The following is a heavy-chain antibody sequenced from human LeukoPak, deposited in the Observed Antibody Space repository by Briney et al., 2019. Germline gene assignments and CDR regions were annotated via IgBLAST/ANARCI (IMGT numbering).Heavy chain of an antibody. CDR1: GYSFTNYW. Sequence: GESLKISCKGSGYSFTNYWIGWVRQMPGEGLEWMGIIFPYDSDTRYSPSFQGQVTISADKSINTAYLQWSSLEASDTAMYYCARHITCTSSRPTPYGMDVWGQGTTVTVSS. J-gene: IGHJ6*02. V-gene: IGHV5-51*01. CDR2: IFPYDSDT. CDR3: ARHITCTSSRPTPYGMDV. D-gene: IGHD2-2*01.